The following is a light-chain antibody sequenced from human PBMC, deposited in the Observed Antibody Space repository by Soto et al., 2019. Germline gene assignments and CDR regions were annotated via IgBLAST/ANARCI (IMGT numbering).Light chain of an antibody. CDR1: QSVSSSY. V-gene: IGKV3-20*01. Sequence: EIELTQSPGTLSLSPGERATLSCRASQSVSSSYLAWSQQKPGQAPRVLIYGASSRATGIPDRFSGSGSGKDFTLTISRLEPEDFSVYDCQQCGSHLTFGPGTKVDIK. CDR3: QQCGSHLT. CDR2: GAS. J-gene: IGKJ3*01.